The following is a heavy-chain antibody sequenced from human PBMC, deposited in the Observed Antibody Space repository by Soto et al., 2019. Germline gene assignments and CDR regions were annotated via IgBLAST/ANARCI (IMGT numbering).Heavy chain of an antibody. CDR3: AREEYYEGSGALFDY. J-gene: IGHJ4*02. D-gene: IGHD3-10*01. CDR1: GGTFSSYT. CDR2: IIPILGIA. Sequence: QVQLVQSGAEVKKPGSSVKVSCKASGGTFSSYTISWVRQAPGQGLEWMGRIIPILGIANYAQKFQGRVTITADKSTSTAYMELSSLRSEDTAVYYCAREEYYEGSGALFDYGGQGSLVTVSS. V-gene: IGHV1-69*08.